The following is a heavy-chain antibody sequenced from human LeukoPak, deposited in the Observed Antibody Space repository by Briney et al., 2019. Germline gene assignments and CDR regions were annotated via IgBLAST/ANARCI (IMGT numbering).Heavy chain of an antibody. Sequence: GGSLRLSCAASGFTFSSYSMNWVRQAPGKGLEWVSSISSSSSYIYYADSVKGRFTISRDNAKNSLYLQMDSLRAEDTAVYYCAASPVAAAGTRTFWYFDLWGRGTLVTVSS. CDR3: AASPVAAAGTRTFWYFDL. CDR2: ISSSSSYI. V-gene: IGHV3-21*01. J-gene: IGHJ2*01. D-gene: IGHD6-13*01. CDR1: GFTFSSYS.